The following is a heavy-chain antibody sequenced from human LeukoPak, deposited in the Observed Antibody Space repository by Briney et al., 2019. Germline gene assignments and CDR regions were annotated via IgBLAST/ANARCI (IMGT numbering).Heavy chain of an antibody. J-gene: IGHJ3*02. CDR3: AGVRAFDI. CDR1: GFTFSSYW. CDR2: ISYDGSNK. Sequence: GGSLRLSCAASGFTFSSYWMSWVRQAPGKGLEWVAVISYDGSNKYYADSVKGRFTISRDNSKNTLYLQMNSLRAEDTAVYYCAGVRAFDIWGQGTMVTVSS. D-gene: IGHD4/OR15-4a*01. V-gene: IGHV3-30-3*01.